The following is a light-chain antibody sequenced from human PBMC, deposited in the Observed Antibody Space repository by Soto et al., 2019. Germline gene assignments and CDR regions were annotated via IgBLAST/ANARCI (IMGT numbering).Light chain of an antibody. CDR2: GAS. CDR1: QSVSSSY. J-gene: IGKJ2*01. CDR3: QQYGSSPYT. Sequence: EIVLTQSPGTLSLSPGERATLSCRASQSVSSSYLAWYQQKPGQTPRLLIYGASTRVTGMPDRFSGSGSGTDFTLTISRLEPEDFAVYSCQQYGSSPYTFGQGTKVEIK. V-gene: IGKV3-20*01.